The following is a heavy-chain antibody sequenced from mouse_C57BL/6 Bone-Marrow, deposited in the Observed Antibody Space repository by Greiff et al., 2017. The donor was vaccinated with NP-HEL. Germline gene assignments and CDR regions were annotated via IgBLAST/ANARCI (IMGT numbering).Heavy chain of an antibody. Sequence: EVKVVESGGGLVKPGGSLKLSCAASGFTFSSYAMSWVRQTPEKRLEWVATISDGGSSTYYPDNVKGRFTISRDNAKNNLYLQMSHLKSEDTAMYDCARDRGAAWFAYWGQGTLVTVSA. CDR2: ISDGGSST. J-gene: IGHJ3*01. CDR1: GFTFSSYA. CDR3: ARDRGAAWFAY. V-gene: IGHV5-4*01. D-gene: IGHD3-1*01.